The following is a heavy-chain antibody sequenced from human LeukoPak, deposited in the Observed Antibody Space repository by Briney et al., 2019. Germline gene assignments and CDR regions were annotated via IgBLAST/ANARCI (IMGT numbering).Heavy chain of an antibody. CDR1: GFTFSTYW. CDR2: IYYSGST. Sequence: GSLRLSCSASGFTFSTYWMSWVRQPPGKGLEWIGSIYYSGSTYYNPSLKSRVTISVDTSKNQFSLKLSSVTAADTAVYYCARLPSGLWGQGTLVTVSS. D-gene: IGHD3-3*01. V-gene: IGHV4-39*01. CDR3: ARLPSGL. J-gene: IGHJ4*02.